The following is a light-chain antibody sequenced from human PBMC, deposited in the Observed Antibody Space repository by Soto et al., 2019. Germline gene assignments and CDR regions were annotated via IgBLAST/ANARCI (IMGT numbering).Light chain of an antibody. V-gene: IGLV2-8*01. CDR2: EVS. CDR1: SSDVGGYNY. Sequence: QAVVTQPPSASGSTGQSVTISCTGASSDVGGYNYVSWYQQHPGKAPKLMISEVSKRPSGVPDRFSGSKSGNTASLTVSGLQAEDAADYYCSSFAGNNNLVFGGGTKLTV. CDR3: SSFAGNNNLV. J-gene: IGLJ2*01.